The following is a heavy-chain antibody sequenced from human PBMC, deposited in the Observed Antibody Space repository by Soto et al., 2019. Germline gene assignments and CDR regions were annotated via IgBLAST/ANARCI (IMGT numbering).Heavy chain of an antibody. CDR3: ARERITMVRGPQYFDY. V-gene: IGHV4-59*12. D-gene: IGHD3-10*01. Sequence: PSETLSLTCTVSGGSISSYYWSWIRQPPGKGLEWIGYIYYSGSTNYNPSLKSRVTISVDTSKNQFSLKLSSVTAADTAVFYCARERITMVRGPQYFDYWGQGTLVTVSS. CDR2: IYYSGST. CDR1: GGSISSYY. J-gene: IGHJ4*02.